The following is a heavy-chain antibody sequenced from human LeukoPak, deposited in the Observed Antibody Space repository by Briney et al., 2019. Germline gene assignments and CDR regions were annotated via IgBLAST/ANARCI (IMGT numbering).Heavy chain of an antibody. V-gene: IGHV3-53*01. J-gene: IGHJ6*03. Sequence: PGGSLRLSCAASGFTVSSNYMSWFRQAPGKGLEWVSVIYSGGSTYYADSVKGRFTISRDNSKNTLYLQVNSLRAEDTAVYYCAREGGSSYYYYMDVWGKGTTVTVSS. CDR3: AREGGSSYYYYMDV. CDR1: GFTVSSNY. D-gene: IGHD6-6*01. CDR2: IYSGGST.